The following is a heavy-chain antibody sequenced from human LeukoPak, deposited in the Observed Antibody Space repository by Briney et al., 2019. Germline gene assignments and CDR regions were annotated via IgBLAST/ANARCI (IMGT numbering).Heavy chain of an antibody. CDR2: ISLTGLT. CDR1: GGSISNTNW. J-gene: IGHJ4*02. Sequence: SGTLSLTCGVSGGSISNTNWWSWVRQPPGQGLEWIGEISLTGLTHYSPSLESRVTVSLDKSKNQLSLNLTSVTAADTAVYYCSRENGAFSPFGYWGQGTLVTVLS. V-gene: IGHV4-4*02. D-gene: IGHD2-8*01. CDR3: SRENGAFSPFGY.